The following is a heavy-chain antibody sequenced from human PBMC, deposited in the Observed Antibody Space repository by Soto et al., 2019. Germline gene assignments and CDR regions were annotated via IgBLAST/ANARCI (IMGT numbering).Heavy chain of an antibody. J-gene: IGHJ5*01. Sequence: XETLSLTCTVSGGSVTNSSYYWGWIRQSPGKGLEWIGSVYYRGRSYSKSSVKSRVTISVDTSKSQFSLNVTSVTAADTAVYFCARGRYCLTGRCFPNWFDYWGQGALVTVSS. CDR2: VYYRGRS. CDR1: GGSVTNSSYY. V-gene: IGHV4-39*07. D-gene: IGHD7-27*01. CDR3: ARGRYCLTGRCFPNWFDY.